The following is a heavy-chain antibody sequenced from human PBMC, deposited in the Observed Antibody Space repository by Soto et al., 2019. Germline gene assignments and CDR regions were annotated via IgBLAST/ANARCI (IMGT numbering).Heavy chain of an antibody. V-gene: IGHV3-72*01. CDR2: SGNKANSYTT. CDR3: ARGFNSFDI. J-gene: IGHJ3*02. Sequence: EVQLVESGGGLVQPGGSLRLSCAVAGFTFSDHYMDWVRQAPGKGLEWVGRSGNKANSYTTEYAASVKGRFTISRDDAKNSLYLQMNSLKIEDTAVYYCARGFNSFDIWGQGTMVTVSS. CDR1: GFTFSDHY.